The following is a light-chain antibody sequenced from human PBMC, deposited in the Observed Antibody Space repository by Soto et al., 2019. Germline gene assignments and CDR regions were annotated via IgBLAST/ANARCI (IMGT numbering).Light chain of an antibody. CDR1: QSVSSSY. J-gene: IGKJ4*01. Sequence: SLPLSPKKRATLSCRASQSVSSSYLAWYQQKPGQAPRLLIYDASNRATGIPARFSGSGSGTDFTLTISCLEPEDFAVYYRQQRSNWPPLTFGGVTKVDI. V-gene: IGKV3-11*01. CDR2: DAS. CDR3: QQRSNWPPLT.